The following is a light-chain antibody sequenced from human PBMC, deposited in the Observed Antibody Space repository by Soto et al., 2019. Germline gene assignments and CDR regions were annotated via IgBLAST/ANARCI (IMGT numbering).Light chain of an antibody. J-gene: IGKJ4*01. CDR1: QAISTS. CDR2: AAS. V-gene: IGKV1-9*01. CDR3: QQLNAYPLT. Sequence: TQSPSILSASVGDRGTITCRASQAISTSLAWYQQTSGKAPKLLISAASTLQRGVPSRFSGSGSETQFPLTISSLQPEDFATYYCQQLNAYPLTFGGGTRWIS.